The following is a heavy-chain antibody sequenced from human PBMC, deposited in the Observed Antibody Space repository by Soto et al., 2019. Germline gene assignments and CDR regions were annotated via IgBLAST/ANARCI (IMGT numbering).Heavy chain of an antibody. CDR3: ARPGYGGYASFDY. V-gene: IGHV3-30-3*01. CDR2: ISYDGSNK. D-gene: IGHD5-12*01. J-gene: IGHJ4*02. CDR1: GFTFNSYA. Sequence: QVQLVESGGGVVQPGRSLRLSCAASGFTFNSYAMHWVRQAPGKGLEWVAVISYDGSNKYYADSVKGRFTISRDNSKNTLYLQRNSLRAEDRAVYYCARPGYGGYASFDYWGQGTLVTVSS.